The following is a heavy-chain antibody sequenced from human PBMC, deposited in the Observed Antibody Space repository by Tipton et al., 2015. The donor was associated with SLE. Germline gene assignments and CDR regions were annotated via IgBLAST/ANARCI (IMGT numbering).Heavy chain of an antibody. Sequence: TLSLTCAVYGGSFSGYYWGWIRQPPGKGLEWIGSIYYSVSTCYTXXLKRRVTISVDTSKNQFSLKLSSVTAADTAVYYCARHPGSSSWYLDYWGQGTLVTVSS. CDR3: ARHPGSSSWYLDY. J-gene: IGHJ4*02. D-gene: IGHD6-13*01. V-gene: IGHV4-39*01. CDR2: IYYSVST. CDR1: GGSFSGYY.